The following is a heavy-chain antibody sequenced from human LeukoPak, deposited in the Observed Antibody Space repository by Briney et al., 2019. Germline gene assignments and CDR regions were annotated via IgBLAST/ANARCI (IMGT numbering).Heavy chain of an antibody. CDR1: GFTISSYG. CDR3: AKDRAAAGTGYFDY. Sequence: PGGSLRLSCAASGFTISSYGMHWVRQAPGKGLEWVAVISYDGSNKYYADSVKGRFTISRDNSKNTLYLQMNSLRAEDTAVYYCAKDRAAAGTGYFDYWGQGTLVTVSS. J-gene: IGHJ4*02. CDR2: ISYDGSNK. V-gene: IGHV3-30*18. D-gene: IGHD6-13*01.